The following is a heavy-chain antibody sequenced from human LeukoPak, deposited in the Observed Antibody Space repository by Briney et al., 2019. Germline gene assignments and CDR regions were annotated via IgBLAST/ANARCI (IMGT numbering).Heavy chain of an antibody. Sequence: GGSLRLSCAASGFTFSSYAMSLVRQAPGKGLEWVSAISGSGGSTYYADSVKGRFTISRDNSKNTLYLQMNSLRAEDTAVYYCAKAGGVYYGSGSYYILDYWGQGTLVTVSS. D-gene: IGHD3-10*01. V-gene: IGHV3-23*01. CDR2: ISGSGGST. J-gene: IGHJ4*02. CDR3: AKAGGVYYGSGSYYILDY. CDR1: GFTFSSYA.